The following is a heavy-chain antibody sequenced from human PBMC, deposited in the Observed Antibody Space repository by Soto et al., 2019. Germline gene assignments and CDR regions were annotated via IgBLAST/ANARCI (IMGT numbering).Heavy chain of an antibody. V-gene: IGHV1-18*01. CDR3: ARDRGVAPPVAGNTHHYYDMDV. D-gene: IGHD6-19*01. CDR1: GYSFTNYG. J-gene: IGHJ6*03. Sequence: QDQLVQSGAEVKKPGASVTVSCKASGYSFTNYGVTWVRQAPGQGLEWMGWIRAFNGNTHYAQNLQGRVTMTTDASTSTAYMELRSLRSDDTAGYYCARDRGVAPPVAGNTHHYYDMDVWGKGTTVTVSS. CDR2: IRAFNGNT.